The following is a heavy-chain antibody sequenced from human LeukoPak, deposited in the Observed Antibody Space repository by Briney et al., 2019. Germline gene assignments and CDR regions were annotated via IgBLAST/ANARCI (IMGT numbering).Heavy chain of an antibody. V-gene: IGHV4-61*02. Sequence: PSQTLSLTCTVSGGSISSGRYYWSWIRQPAGKGLEWIGRIYTSGSTNYNPSLKSRVTISVDTSKNQFSLKLSSVTAADTAVYYCARDLIKGARFDPWGQGTLVTVSS. CDR2: IYTSGST. J-gene: IGHJ5*02. CDR1: GGSISSGRYY. D-gene: IGHD3-16*01. CDR3: ARDLIKGARFDP.